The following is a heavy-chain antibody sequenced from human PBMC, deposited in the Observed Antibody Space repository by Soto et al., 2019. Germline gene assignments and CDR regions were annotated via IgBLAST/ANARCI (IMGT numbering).Heavy chain of an antibody. D-gene: IGHD1-26*01. CDR3: AKEDVGGYYYSRL. J-gene: IGHJ4*01. Sequence: PGGSLRLCGAASGVTFGNYAMSWVSQAPGKGLEWVSSISDSGVSTYYADSVKGRFTISRDNSKNTLYLQMNSLRVEDTAVYYCAKEDVGGYYYSRLWGYGT. CDR1: GVTFGNYA. CDR2: ISDSGVST. V-gene: IGHV3-23*01.